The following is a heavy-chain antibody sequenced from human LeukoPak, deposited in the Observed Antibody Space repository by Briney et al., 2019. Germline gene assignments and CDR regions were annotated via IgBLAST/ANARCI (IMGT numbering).Heavy chain of an antibody. CDR2: IYYSGST. D-gene: IGHD2-21*02. Sequence: SETLSLTCTVSGGSISSSSYYWGWIRHPPGKGLEWIGSIYYSGSTYYNPSLKSRVTISVDTSKNQFSLKLSSVTAADTAVYYCASIRGDWRDTLGVDYWGQGTLVTVSS. CDR1: GGSISSSSYY. CDR3: ASIRGDWRDTLGVDY. J-gene: IGHJ4*02. V-gene: IGHV4-39*07.